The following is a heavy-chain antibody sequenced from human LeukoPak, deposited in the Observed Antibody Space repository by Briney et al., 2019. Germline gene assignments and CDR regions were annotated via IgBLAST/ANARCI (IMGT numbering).Heavy chain of an antibody. V-gene: IGHV3-49*04. CDR3: TREEYDIDTSGYYYVDY. D-gene: IGHD3-22*01. CDR1: GFNFGDYA. CDR2: IRSKADGGTT. Sequence: GRSLRLSCAASGFNFGDYAMSWVRQAPGKGLEWVGFIRSKADGGTTEYAASLKGRFTISRDDSRGIAYLQMNSLKSEDTAVYFCTREEYDIDTSGYYYVDYWGQGTLVTVSS. J-gene: IGHJ4*02.